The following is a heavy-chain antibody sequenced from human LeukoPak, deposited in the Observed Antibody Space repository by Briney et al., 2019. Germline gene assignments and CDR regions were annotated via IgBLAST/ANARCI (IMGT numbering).Heavy chain of an antibody. CDR3: ARDGPEPITIFGVVITTKSIDY. CDR1: GFTFSSYS. D-gene: IGHD3-3*01. CDR2: ISSSSSTI. J-gene: IGHJ4*02. Sequence: GGSLRLSCAASGFTFSSYSMNWVRQAPGKGREWVSYISSSSSTIYYADSVKGRFTISRDNAKNSLYLQMNSLRDEDTAVYYCARDGPEPITIFGVVITTKSIDYWGQGTLVTVSS. V-gene: IGHV3-48*02.